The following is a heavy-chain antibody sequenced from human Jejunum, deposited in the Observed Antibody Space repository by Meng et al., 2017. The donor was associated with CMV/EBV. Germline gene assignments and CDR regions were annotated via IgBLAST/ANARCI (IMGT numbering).Heavy chain of an antibody. CDR2: INPNSGGT. D-gene: IGHD3-16*02. V-gene: IGHV1-2*02. Sequence: VKVSCEASGNTFTGYYLHWVRQTPGQGLEWMGWINPNSGGTNYAQTFQGRVTMTRDTSISTAYMELSRLTSDDTAVYYCARDSSLSYWGQGTLVTVSS. CDR1: GNTFTGYY. J-gene: IGHJ4*02. CDR3: ARDSSLSY.